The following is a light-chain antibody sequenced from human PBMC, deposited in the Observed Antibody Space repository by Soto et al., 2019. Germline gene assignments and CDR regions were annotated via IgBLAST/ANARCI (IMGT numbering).Light chain of an antibody. CDR2: DVY. CDR3: CSYAGSSTFYV. Sequence: QSALTQPRSVSGSHGQSVTISCTGTSSDVGGYGYVSWYQQHPGKAPKLMIYDVYNRPPGVPDRFSGSKSGNTASLTISGLQAEDEAVYYCCSYAGSSTFYVFGTGTKLTVL. J-gene: IGLJ1*01. V-gene: IGLV2-11*01. CDR1: SSDVGGYGY.